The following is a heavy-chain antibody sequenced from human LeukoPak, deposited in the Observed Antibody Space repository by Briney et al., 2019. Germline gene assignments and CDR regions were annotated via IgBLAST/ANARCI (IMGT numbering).Heavy chain of an antibody. J-gene: IGHJ5*02. CDR1: GGSISSSSYY. Sequence: PSETLSLTCTVSGGSISSSSYYWGWIRQPPGKGLEWIGSIYYSGSTYYNPSLKSRVTISVDSSKNQFSLKLSSVTAADTAVYYCARQSYYGSGSYHGWFDPWGQGTLVTVSS. V-gene: IGHV4-39*01. CDR2: IYYSGST. CDR3: ARQSYYGSGSYHGWFDP. D-gene: IGHD3-10*01.